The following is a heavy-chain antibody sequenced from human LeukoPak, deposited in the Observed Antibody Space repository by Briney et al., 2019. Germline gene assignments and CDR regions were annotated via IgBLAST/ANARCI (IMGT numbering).Heavy chain of an antibody. CDR3: ARREAEESGPIDY. D-gene: IGHD3-3*01. CDR1: GFTFCKSA. Sequence: RTGGSLRLSCAASGFTFCKSAMTWVRQAPGTGLEWVSAISGRGDFTYYADSVKGRLTISRDNSKNMLYLQMTSLRADDTAVYYCARREAEESGPIDYWGQGTLVTVSS. J-gene: IGHJ4*02. CDR2: ISGRGDFT. V-gene: IGHV3-23*01.